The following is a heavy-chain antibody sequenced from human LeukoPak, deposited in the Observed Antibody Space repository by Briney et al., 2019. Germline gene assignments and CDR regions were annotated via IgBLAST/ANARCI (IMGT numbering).Heavy chain of an antibody. CDR2: IYHSGST. CDR3: ASLSLFVGDY. J-gene: IGHJ4*02. V-gene: IGHV4-38-2*02. Sequence: PSETLSLTCTVSGYSIGSGYYWGWIRQPPGKGLEWIGSIYHSGSTYYNPSLKSRVTISVDTSKNQFSLKLSSVTAADTAVYYCASLSLFVGDYWGQGTLVTVSS. CDR1: GYSIGSGYY. D-gene: IGHD2-21*01.